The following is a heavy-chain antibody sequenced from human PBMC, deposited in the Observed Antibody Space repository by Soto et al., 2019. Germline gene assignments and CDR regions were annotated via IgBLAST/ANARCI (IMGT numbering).Heavy chain of an antibody. D-gene: IGHD1-26*01. CDR3: ARVQEWELPDY. CDR1: GGSVSSGSYY. J-gene: IGHJ4*02. CDR2: IYYSGST. Sequence: QVQLQESGPGLVKPSGTLSLTCTVSGGSVSSGSYYWSWIRQPPGKGLEWIGYIYYSGSTNYNPSLKSRVTISVDTSKNQFSLKLSSVTAADTAVYYCARVQEWELPDYWGQGTLVTVSS. V-gene: IGHV4-61*01.